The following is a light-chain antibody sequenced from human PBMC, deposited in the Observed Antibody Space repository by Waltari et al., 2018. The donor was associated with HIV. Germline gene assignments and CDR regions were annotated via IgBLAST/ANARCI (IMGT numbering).Light chain of an antibody. V-gene: IGLV1-44*01. J-gene: IGLJ3*02. CDR1: SSNLGSNP. CDR2: TNI. CDR3: AVWDDSLRSVL. Sequence: QSVLTQPPSASGTPGQRVNISCSGGSSNLGSNPVHWYRQFPGEAPKLLIYTNIQRPSGVPDRFSGSKSGTSASLAISGLQSEDEADFYCAVWDDSLRSVLFGGGTRLTVL.